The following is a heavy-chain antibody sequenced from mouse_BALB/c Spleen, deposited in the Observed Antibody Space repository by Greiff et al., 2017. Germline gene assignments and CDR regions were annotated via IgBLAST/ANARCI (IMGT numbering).Heavy chain of an antibody. CDR1: GYTFSSYW. J-gene: IGHJ1*01. CDR3: ARYRKRYDWYFDV. D-gene: IGHD2-14*01. V-gene: IGHV1-9*01. Sequence: QVQLQQSGAELMKPGASVKISCKATGYTFSSYWIEWVKQRPGHGLEWIGEILPGSGSTNYNEKFKGKATFTADTSSNTAYMQLSSLTSEDSAVYYCARYRKRYDWYFDVWGAGTTVTVSS. CDR2: ILPGSGST.